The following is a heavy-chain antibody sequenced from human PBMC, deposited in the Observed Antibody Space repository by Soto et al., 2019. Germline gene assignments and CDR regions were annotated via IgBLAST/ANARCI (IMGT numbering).Heavy chain of an antibody. D-gene: IGHD3-3*01. CDR3: ARGRSGYFYYFDY. Sequence: GGSLRLSCAASGFTFSSYAMHWVRQAPGKGLEWVAVISYDGSNKYYADSVKGRFTISRDNSKNTLYLQMNSLRAEDTAVYYCARGRSGYFYYFDYWGQGTLVTVSS. J-gene: IGHJ4*02. V-gene: IGHV3-30-3*01. CDR1: GFTFSSYA. CDR2: ISYDGSNK.